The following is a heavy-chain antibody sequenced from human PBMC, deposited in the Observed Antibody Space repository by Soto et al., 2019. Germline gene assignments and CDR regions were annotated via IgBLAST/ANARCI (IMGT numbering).Heavy chain of an antibody. D-gene: IGHD2-8*01. CDR3: ARARYCTNGVCYTLGWFDP. CDR2: INHSGST. Sequence: ETLSLTCSVYGGSFSVYYWSWIRQPPGKGLEWIGEINHSGSTNYNPSLKSRVTISVDTSKNQFSLKLSSVTAADTAVYYCARARYCTNGVCYTLGWFDPWGQGTLVTVYS. CDR1: GGSFSVYY. J-gene: IGHJ5*02. V-gene: IGHV4-34*01.